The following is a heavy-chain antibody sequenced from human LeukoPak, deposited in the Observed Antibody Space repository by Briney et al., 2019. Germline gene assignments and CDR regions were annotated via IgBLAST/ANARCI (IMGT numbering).Heavy chain of an antibody. CDR2: ISYDGSNK. J-gene: IGHJ5*02. V-gene: IGHV3-30*04. D-gene: IGHD6-13*01. Sequence: GGSLRLSCAASGFTFSSNAMHWVRQAPGKGLEWVTIISYDGSNKYYADSVKGRFTISRDNSKNTLYLQMNSLRTEDTAVYYCARGDKQLVFNRNKGGFDPWGQGTLVTVSS. CDR3: ARGDKQLVFNRNKGGFDP. CDR1: GFTFSSNA.